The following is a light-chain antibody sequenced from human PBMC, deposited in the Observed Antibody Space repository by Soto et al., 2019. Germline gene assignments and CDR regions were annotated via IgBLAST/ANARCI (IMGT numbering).Light chain of an antibody. Sequence: DIQMTQSPSSLSASIGDKVTITCRASQVITNYLAWFQQKPGKVPKLLIHAASTLQSGVPSRFSGSGSGTDFTPTISSLQPEDVATYYCQKYNSPSWTFGQGTKVDIK. CDR2: AAS. J-gene: IGKJ1*01. CDR1: QVITNY. V-gene: IGKV1-27*01. CDR3: QKYNSPSWT.